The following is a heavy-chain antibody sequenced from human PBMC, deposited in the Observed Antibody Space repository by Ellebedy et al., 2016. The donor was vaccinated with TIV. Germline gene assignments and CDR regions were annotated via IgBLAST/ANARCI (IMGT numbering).Heavy chain of an antibody. CDR2: ISSSGSTI. J-gene: IGHJ4*02. CDR3: AREGGAGGRHFDY. D-gene: IGHD3-16*01. Sequence: GESLKISRAASGFTFSDYYMSWLRQAPGKGLEWVSYISSSGSTIYYADSVKGRFTISRDNAKNSLYLQMNSLRAEDTAVYYCAREGGAGGRHFDYWGQGTLVTVSS. V-gene: IGHV3-11*01. CDR1: GFTFSDYY.